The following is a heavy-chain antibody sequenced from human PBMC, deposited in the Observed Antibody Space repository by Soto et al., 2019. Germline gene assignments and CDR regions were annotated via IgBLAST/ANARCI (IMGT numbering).Heavy chain of an antibody. Sequence: ASVKVSCKASGYTFTSYYMHWVRQAPGQGLEWMGIINPSGGSTSYAQKFQGRVTMTRDTSTSTVYMELSSLRSEDTAVYYCARDPAPYYYDSSGYPTSESHFDYWGQGTLVTVSS. CDR2: INPSGGST. CDR1: GYTFTSYY. D-gene: IGHD3-22*01. V-gene: IGHV1-46*01. CDR3: ARDPAPYYYDSSGYPTSESHFDY. J-gene: IGHJ4*02.